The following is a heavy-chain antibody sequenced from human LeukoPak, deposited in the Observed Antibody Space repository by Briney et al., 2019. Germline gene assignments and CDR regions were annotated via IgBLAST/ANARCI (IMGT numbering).Heavy chain of an antibody. Sequence: GGSLRLSCAASGFTFDDYAMHWVRQAPGKGLEWVSGISWNSGSIGYADSVKGRFTISRDNAKNSLYLQMNSLRAEDTAVYYCARGGGSYSGDYWGQGTLVTVSS. D-gene: IGHD1-26*01. CDR1: GFTFDDYA. CDR3: ARGGGSYSGDY. V-gene: IGHV3-9*01. CDR2: ISWNSGSI. J-gene: IGHJ4*02.